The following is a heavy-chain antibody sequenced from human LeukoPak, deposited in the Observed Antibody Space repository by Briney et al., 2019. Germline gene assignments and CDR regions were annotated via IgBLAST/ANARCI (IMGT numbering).Heavy chain of an antibody. CDR1: GFSINSYD. D-gene: IGHD3-9*01. CDR3: ARADCSASTCYLRRSWFDP. CDR2: ISPKSDFI. V-gene: IGHV3-21*01. J-gene: IGHJ5*02. Sequence: GGSPRLSCTASGFSINSYDMNWVRQAPGKGLEWVSSISPKSDFIYYSDSVRGRFTISRDNADNSLYLQMNSLRAEDTAVYYCARADCSASTCYLRRSWFDPWGQGILVTVSS.